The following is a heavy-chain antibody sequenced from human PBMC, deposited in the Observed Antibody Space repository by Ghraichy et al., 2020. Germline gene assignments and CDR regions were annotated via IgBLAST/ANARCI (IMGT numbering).Heavy chain of an antibody. CDR2: VYYTGNT. D-gene: IGHD6-19*01. Sequence: SETLSLTCSVSGDSMSRYYWSWIRQPPGKGLEWIGYVYYTGNTNYNPSLKSRVTISVDTSKNQFSLELSSVTAADTAVYYCARGPYASGWDFFDYWGQGTLVTVSS. V-gene: IGHV4-59*01. CDR3: ARGPYASGWDFFDY. J-gene: IGHJ4*02. CDR1: GDSMSRYY.